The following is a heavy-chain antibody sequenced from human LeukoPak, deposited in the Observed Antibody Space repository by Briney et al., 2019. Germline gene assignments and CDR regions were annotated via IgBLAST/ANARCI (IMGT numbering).Heavy chain of an antibody. V-gene: IGHV1-2*02. Sequence: ASVKVSCKASGYTFTGYYMHWVRQAPGQGLEWMGWINPNSGGTNYARKFQGRVTMTRDTSISTAYMELSRLRSDDTAVYYCARGVVVVVAATGAFGIWGQGTMVTVSS. CDR2: INPNSGGT. CDR1: GYTFTGYY. D-gene: IGHD2-15*01. CDR3: ARGVVVVVAATGAFGI. J-gene: IGHJ3*02.